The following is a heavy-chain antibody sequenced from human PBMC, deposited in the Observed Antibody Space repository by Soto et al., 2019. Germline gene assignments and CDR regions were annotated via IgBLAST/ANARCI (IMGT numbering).Heavy chain of an antibody. J-gene: IGHJ3*01. CDR2: IYSSGST. D-gene: IGHD3-9*01. Sequence: QVQLQESGPGLVKPSETLSLTATVSGASINNTGFYRSWIRQPPGKGLEWIGYIYSSGSTTYNSSLKSRVTISLDTSKNQVSLNLTSVTAADTAMYYCARTTGSRSLDVWGHGTMVSVSS. CDR3: ARTTGSRSLDV. V-gene: IGHV4-61*08. CDR1: GASINNTGFY.